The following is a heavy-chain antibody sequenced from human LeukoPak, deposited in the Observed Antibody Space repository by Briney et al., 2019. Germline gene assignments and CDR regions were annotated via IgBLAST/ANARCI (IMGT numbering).Heavy chain of an antibody. Sequence: PGGSLRLSCAVSGFTFSGYAMSWVRQAPGKGLEWVSTISGSGDYTYYADSVKGRFSISRDNSKNPLYLQMNSLRAEDTAVYYCARGSYYYDSSGYYYSSNFDYWGQGTLVTVSS. V-gene: IGHV3-23*01. CDR3: ARGSYYYDSSGYYYSSNFDY. J-gene: IGHJ4*02. D-gene: IGHD3-22*01. CDR1: GFTFSGYA. CDR2: ISGSGDYT.